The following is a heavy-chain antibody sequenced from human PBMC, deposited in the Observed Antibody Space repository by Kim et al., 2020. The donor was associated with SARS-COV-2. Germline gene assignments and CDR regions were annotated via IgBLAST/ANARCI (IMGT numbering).Heavy chain of an antibody. CDR2: IDPSDSYT. CDR3: ASGLPAYSSSWPNGY. J-gene: IGHJ4*02. D-gene: IGHD6-13*01. CDR1: GYSFTSYW. V-gene: IGHV5-10-1*01. Sequence: GESLKISCKGSGYSFTSYWISWVRQMPGKCLEWMGRIDPSDSYTNYSPSFQGHVTISADKSISTAYLQWSSLKSSDTAMYYCASGLPAYSSSWPNGYWGQGTLVTVSS.